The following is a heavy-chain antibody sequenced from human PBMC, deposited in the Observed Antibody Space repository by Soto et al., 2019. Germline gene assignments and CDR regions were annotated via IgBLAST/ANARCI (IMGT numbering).Heavy chain of an antibody. D-gene: IGHD6-13*01. CDR1: GYTFTSYA. J-gene: IGHJ3*02. V-gene: IGHV1-3*01. CDR2: INAGNGNT. CDR3: ARPRYSSSWYQFGPDAFDI. Sequence: GASVKVSCKASGYTFTSYAMHWVRQAPGQRLEWMGWINAGNGNTKYSQKFQGRVTITRDTSASTAYMELSSLRSEDTAVYYRARPRYSSSWYQFGPDAFDIWGQGTMVTVSS.